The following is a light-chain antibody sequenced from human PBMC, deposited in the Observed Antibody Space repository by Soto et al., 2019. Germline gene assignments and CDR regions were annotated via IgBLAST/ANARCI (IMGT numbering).Light chain of an antibody. CDR1: QGISSY. Sequence: DIQLTQSPSFLSASVGDRVTITCRASQGISSYLAWYQQKPGKAPKLLIYAASTLQSGVPSRFSGSGSGTDFTLTSSSLQPEDFATYYCQQLNSYPLFGGGTKV. CDR3: QQLNSYPL. J-gene: IGKJ4*01. V-gene: IGKV1-9*01. CDR2: AAS.